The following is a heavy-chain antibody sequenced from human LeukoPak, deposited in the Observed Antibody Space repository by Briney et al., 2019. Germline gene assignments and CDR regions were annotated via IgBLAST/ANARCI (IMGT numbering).Heavy chain of an antibody. Sequence: GGSLRLSCAASGFTFSSYGMSWVRQAPGKGLEWVSAIGGRDGSTYYADSVKGRFTISRDNSKNTLYVQMNGLRAEDTAVYYCAKGHYYGSGSLDYWGQGTLVTVSS. J-gene: IGHJ4*02. CDR3: AKGHYYGSGSLDY. V-gene: IGHV3-23*01. D-gene: IGHD3-10*01. CDR1: GFTFSSYG. CDR2: IGGRDGST.